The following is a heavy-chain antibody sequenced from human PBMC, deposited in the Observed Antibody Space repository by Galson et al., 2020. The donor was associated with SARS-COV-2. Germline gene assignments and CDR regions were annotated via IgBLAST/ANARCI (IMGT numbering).Heavy chain of an antibody. D-gene: IGHD6-19*01. CDR3: ARGGSVPAFDI. Sequence: SETLSLTCAVSGGSISSSNWWSWVRQPPGKGLEWIGEIYHSGSTNYNPSLKSQVTISVDKSKNQFSLKLSSVTAADTAVYYCARGGSVPAFDIWGQGTMVTVSS. CDR1: GGSISSSNW. J-gene: IGHJ3*02. V-gene: IGHV4-4*02. CDR2: IYHSGST.